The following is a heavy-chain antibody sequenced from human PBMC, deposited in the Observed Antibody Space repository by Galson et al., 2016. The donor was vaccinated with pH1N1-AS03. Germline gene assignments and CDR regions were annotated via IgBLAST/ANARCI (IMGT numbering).Heavy chain of an antibody. CDR3: AREPWGSTQGEY. Sequence: SLRLSCAASGFTINNNYMSWVRQAPGKGLEWVSVIYGGGDTFYVDSVKGRFTISRDNSKNTVYLQMNSLRVEDTAVYYCAREPWGSTQGEYWGQGTLVTVSS. CDR2: IYGGGDT. J-gene: IGHJ4*02. CDR1: GFTINNNY. D-gene: IGHD3-16*01. V-gene: IGHV3-53*01.